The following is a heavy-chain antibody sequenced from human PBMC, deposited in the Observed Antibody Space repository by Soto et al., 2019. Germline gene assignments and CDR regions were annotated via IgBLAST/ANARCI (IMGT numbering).Heavy chain of an antibody. D-gene: IGHD3-22*01. Sequence: QVTLKESGPVLVKPTEPLTLTCTVSGFSLSNARMGVSWIRQPPGKALEWLAHIFSNDEKSYSTSLKSRLTSSKDTSKSQVVLTMNNMDPVDTATYYCARMGNYDSSGYYYYYYGMDVWGQGTTVTVSS. J-gene: IGHJ6*02. V-gene: IGHV2-26*01. CDR2: IFSNDEK. CDR3: ARMGNYDSSGYYYYYYGMDV. CDR1: GFSLSNARMG.